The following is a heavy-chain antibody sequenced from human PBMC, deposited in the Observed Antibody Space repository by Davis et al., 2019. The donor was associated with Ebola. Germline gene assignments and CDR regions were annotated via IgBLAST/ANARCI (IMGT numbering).Heavy chain of an antibody. D-gene: IGHD2-2*01. CDR3: ARVYCSSTSCYGIDY. J-gene: IGHJ4*02. V-gene: IGHV4-4*02. Sequence: MPSETLSLTCAVSGDSISSSNWWSWVRQPPGKGLEWIGGINHSGSTNYNPSLKSRVTISADTSKNQFSLKLRSLTAADTAVYYCARVYCSSTSCYGIDYWGQGTLVTVSS. CDR2: INHSGST. CDR1: GDSISSSNW.